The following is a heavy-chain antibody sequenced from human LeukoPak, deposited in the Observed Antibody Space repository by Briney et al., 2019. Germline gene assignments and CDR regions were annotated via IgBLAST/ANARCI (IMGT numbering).Heavy chain of an antibody. CDR1: GGSISSSSYY. CDR2: IYYSGST. CDR3: ARSGNYYYYYMDV. V-gene: IGHV4-39*07. J-gene: IGHJ6*03. Sequence: PSETLSLTCTVSGGSISSSSYYWGWIRQPPGKGLEWIGSIYYSGSTYYNPSLKSRVTLSVDTSKNQFSLKLSSVTAADTAVYYCARSGNYYYYYMDVWGKGTTVTVSS.